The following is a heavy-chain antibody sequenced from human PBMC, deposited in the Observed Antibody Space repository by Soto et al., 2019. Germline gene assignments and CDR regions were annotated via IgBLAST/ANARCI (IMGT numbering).Heavy chain of an antibody. CDR3: ASGPYYFYGMDV. V-gene: IGHV4-59*01. J-gene: IGHJ6*02. CDR1: NAFINNYS. CDR2: IYKNGDT. Sequence: SETLSLTCTISNAFINNYSLYWVRQAPGRGLEWLGNIYKNGDTNYNPSVKSRVTISLDTSKSQFSLTLRSVTAADTAVYYCASGPYYFYGMDVWGQGTTVT.